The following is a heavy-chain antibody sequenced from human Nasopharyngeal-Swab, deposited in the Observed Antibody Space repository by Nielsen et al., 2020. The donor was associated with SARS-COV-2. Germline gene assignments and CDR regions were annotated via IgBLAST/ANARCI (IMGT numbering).Heavy chain of an antibody. CDR1: GFTFTSSA. CDR2: IVVGSGNT. J-gene: IGHJ6*03. Sequence: SVKVSCKASGFTFTSSAVQWVRQARGQRLEWIGWIVVGSGNTNYAQKFQERVTITRDMSTSTAYMELSSLRSEDTAVYYCARALWVGYDILTGYYGGAYYYYYMDVWGKGTTVTVSS. V-gene: IGHV1-58*01. CDR3: ARALWVGYDILTGYYGGAYYYYYMDV. D-gene: IGHD3-9*01.